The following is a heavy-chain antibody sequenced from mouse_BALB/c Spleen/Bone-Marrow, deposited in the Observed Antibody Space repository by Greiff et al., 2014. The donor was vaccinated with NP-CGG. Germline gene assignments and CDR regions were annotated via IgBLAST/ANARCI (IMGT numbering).Heavy chain of an antibody. CDR1: GFSLTSYG. J-gene: IGHJ4*01. CDR2: IWAGEST. V-gene: IGHV2-9*02. D-gene: IGHD2-14*01. Sequence: QVQLQQSGPGLVAPSQSLSITCTVSGFSLTSYGVHWVRQPPGKGLEWLGVIWAGESTNYISALMSRLSITKDNSKSQVFLKMNSLQTDDTAMYYCFSYYRYADYAMDYWGQGASVTVSS. CDR3: FSYYRYADYAMDY.